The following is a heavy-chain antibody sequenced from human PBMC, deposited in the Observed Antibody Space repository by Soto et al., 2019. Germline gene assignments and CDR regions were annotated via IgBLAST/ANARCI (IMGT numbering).Heavy chain of an antibody. J-gene: IGHJ4*02. D-gene: IGHD2-21*02. V-gene: IGHV2-5*02. CDR2: IYWDDDK. CDR3: ALFGENCGGDCYHLDY. CDR1: GFSLSTSGVG. Sequence: QITLKESGPTLVKPTQTLTLTCTFSGFSLSTSGVGGGWISQPPGKALEWLALIYWDDDKRYSPSLKSRLTITTDTSTSQVVLTMTNMDPVDTATYYCALFGENCGGDCYHLDYWGQGTLVTVSS.